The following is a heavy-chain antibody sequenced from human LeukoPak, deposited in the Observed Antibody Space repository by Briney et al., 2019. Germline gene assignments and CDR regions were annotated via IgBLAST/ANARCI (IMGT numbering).Heavy chain of an antibody. CDR3: ARVTAYCGGDCYTGDFDY. V-gene: IGHV1-8*03. J-gene: IGHJ4*02. D-gene: IGHD2-21*01. Sequence: GASVKVSCKASGYTFTSYDINWVRQATGQGLEWMGWMNPNSGNTGYAQKFQGRVTITRNTSISTAYMELSSLRSEDTAVYYCARVTAYCGGDCYTGDFDYWGQGTLVTVSS. CDR1: GYTFTSYD. CDR2: MNPNSGNT.